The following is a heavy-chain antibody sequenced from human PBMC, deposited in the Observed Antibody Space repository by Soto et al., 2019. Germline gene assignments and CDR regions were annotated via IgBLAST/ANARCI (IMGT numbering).Heavy chain of an antibody. V-gene: IGHV3-48*01. CDR1: GFTFSSYS. CDR2: ISSSSSTI. CDR3: ARDHYCSSTSCYGAY. J-gene: IGHJ4*02. D-gene: IGHD2-2*01. Sequence: GGSLILSCAASGFTFSSYSMNWVRQAPGKGLEWVSYISSSSSTIYYADSVKGRFTISRDNAKNSLYLQMNSLRAEDTAVYYCARDHYCSSTSCYGAYWGQGTLVTVSS.